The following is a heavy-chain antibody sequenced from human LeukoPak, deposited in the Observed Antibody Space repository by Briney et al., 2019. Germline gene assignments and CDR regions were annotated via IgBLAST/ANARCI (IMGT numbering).Heavy chain of an antibody. CDR1: GFTFSSYA. V-gene: IGHV3-23*01. Sequence: PGGSLRLSCAASGFTFSSYAMSWVRQAPGKGLEWVSAISGSGGSTYYADSVKGRFTISRDNSKNTLSLRMDNLRAEDTALYYCARDYYSAYSDSSGYFDYWGQGTLVTVSS. D-gene: IGHD3-22*01. CDR3: ARDYYSAYSDSSGYFDY. J-gene: IGHJ4*02. CDR2: ISGSGGST.